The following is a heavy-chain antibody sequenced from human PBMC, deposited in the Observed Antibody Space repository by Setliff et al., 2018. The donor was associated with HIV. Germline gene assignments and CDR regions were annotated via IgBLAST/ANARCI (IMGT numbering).Heavy chain of an antibody. Sequence: ASVKVSCKASGGTFSSYAISWVRQAPGQGLEWMGGIIPILGIANYAQKFQGRLTMTRDTSTSTVYMELSSLRSEDTAVYYCARAVASKNIRGEYYFDYWGQGTLVTVSS. V-gene: IGHV1-69*10. CDR1: GGTFSSYA. CDR3: ARAVASKNIRGEYYFDY. CDR2: IIPILGIA. D-gene: IGHD3-16*01. J-gene: IGHJ4*02.